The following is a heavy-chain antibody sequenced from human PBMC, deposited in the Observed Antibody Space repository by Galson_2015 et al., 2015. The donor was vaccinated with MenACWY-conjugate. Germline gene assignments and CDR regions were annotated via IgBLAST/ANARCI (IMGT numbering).Heavy chain of an antibody. CDR2: IKADGSFS. D-gene: IGHD1-1*01. CDR3: ARDNNWSFDS. V-gene: IGHV3-74*01. Sequence: IKADGSFSNYADSVKGRFTISTDNAKNMVYLQMDGLGDEDTAVYFCARDNNWSFDSWGQGTLDTVSS. J-gene: IGHJ4*02.